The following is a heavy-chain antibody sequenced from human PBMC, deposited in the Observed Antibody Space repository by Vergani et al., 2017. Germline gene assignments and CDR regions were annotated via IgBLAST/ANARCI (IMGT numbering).Heavy chain of an antibody. J-gene: IGHJ3*02. V-gene: IGHV4-61*02. Sequence: QVQLQEPGPGLVKPSQTLSLTCTVSGGPISSGSYYWSWTRQPAGKGLEWIGSIYTSGSTNYNPSLKSRVTIAVDTSKNQFSLKLSSVTAADTAVYYCARGRISPTGSDDAFDIWGQGTMVTVSS. CDR2: IYTSGST. CDR1: GGPISSGSYY. CDR3: ARGRISPTGSDDAFDI. D-gene: IGHD3-9*01.